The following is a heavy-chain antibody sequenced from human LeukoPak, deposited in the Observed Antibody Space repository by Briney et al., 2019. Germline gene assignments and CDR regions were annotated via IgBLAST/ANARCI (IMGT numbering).Heavy chain of an antibody. CDR1: GFAFSNYA. J-gene: IGHJ4*02. D-gene: IGHD3-10*01. V-gene: IGHV3-23*01. CDR3: AKAVRSMVTGGGYFDS. CDR2: LSGGGDSR. Sequence: GGSLRLSCAASGFAFSNYAMSWVRQAPGKGLEWVSSLSGGGDSRYYADSVTGRFTISRDNSKNTLYLQMNSLRAEDTAVYYCAKAVRSMVTGGGYFDSWGQGTLVTVSS.